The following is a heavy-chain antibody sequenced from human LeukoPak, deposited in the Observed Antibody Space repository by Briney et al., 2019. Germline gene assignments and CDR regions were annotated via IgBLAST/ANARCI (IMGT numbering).Heavy chain of an antibody. J-gene: IGHJ3*02. V-gene: IGHV4-34*01. Sequence: PSETLSLTCAVYGGSFSGYYWSWIRQPPGKGLEWIGEINHSGSTNYNPSLKSRVTISVDTPKNQFSLKLSSVTAADTAVYYCARGPKVRGVIIANAFDIWGQGTMVTVSS. D-gene: IGHD3-10*01. CDR3: ARGPKVRGVIIANAFDI. CDR2: INHSGST. CDR1: GGSFSGYY.